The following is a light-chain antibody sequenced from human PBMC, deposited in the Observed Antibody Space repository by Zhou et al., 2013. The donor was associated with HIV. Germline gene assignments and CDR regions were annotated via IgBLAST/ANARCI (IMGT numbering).Light chain of an antibody. CDR3: QQYGTSPYT. CDR1: QSISSY. J-gene: IGKJ2*01. Sequence: DIQMTQSPSSLSASVGDRVTITCRASQSISSYLNWYQQKPGKAPKLLIYAASSLQSGVPSRFSGSGSGTDFTLTINSLEPEDFAMYYCQQYGTSPYTFGQGTKLEIK. V-gene: IGKV1-39*01. CDR2: AAS.